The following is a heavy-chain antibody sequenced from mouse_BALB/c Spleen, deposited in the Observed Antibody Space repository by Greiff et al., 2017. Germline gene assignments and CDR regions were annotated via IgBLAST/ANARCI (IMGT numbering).Heavy chain of an antibody. D-gene: IGHD1-1*02. CDR1: GFNIKDTY. CDR2: IDPANGNT. J-gene: IGHJ3*01. V-gene: IGHV14-3*02. Sequence: VQLKQSGAELVKPGASVKLSCTASGFNIKDTYMHWVKQRPEQGLEWIGRIDPANGNTKYDPKFQGKATITADTSSNTAYLQRSSLTSEDTAVYYCSLWPGDNWGQGTLVTVSA. CDR3: SLWPGDN.